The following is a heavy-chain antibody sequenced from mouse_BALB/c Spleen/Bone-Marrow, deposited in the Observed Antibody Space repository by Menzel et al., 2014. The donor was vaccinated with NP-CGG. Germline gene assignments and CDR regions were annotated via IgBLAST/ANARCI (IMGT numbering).Heavy chain of an antibody. J-gene: IGHJ4*01. Sequence: QVQLQHSGAELARPGASVKLSCKASGYTFTSYWMQWVKQRPGQGLEWIGAIYPGDGDTRYTQKFKGKATLTADKSSSTAYMQLSSLASEDSAVYYCARDYRYYAMDYWGQGTSVTVSS. CDR1: GYTFTSYW. CDR3: ARDYRYYAMDY. D-gene: IGHD2-14*01. CDR2: IYPGDGDT. V-gene: IGHV1-87*01.